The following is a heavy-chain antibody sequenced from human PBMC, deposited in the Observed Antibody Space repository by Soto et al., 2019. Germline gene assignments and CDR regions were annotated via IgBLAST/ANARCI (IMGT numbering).Heavy chain of an antibody. J-gene: IGHJ4*02. CDR3: ARRGKYSLAC. V-gene: IGHV3-48*01. CDR2: ISTSGSSI. Sequence: EVQLVESGGGLVQPGGSLRLSCAASGFSFSSHNMNWVRQAPGKGLEWISYISTSGSSIYYADSVKGRFTISRDNAKNSLYLQMNSLRAEATGLDYCARRGKYSLACWGQGTLVTVSS. D-gene: IGHD4-4*01. CDR1: GFSFSSHN.